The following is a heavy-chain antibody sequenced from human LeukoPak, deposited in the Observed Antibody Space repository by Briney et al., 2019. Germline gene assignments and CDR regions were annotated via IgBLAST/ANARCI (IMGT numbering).Heavy chain of an antibody. D-gene: IGHD2-21*01. CDR1: GGSISSGDYY. V-gene: IGHV4-61*02. J-gene: IGHJ6*03. Sequence: KTSQTLSLTCSVSGGSISSGDYYWSWIRQPAGKGLEWIGRSYTSGSTNYNPSLKSRVTMSVDTSKNQFSLKLSSVTAADTAVYYCARDRILARSTNSYYMDVWGKGTTVTVSS. CDR3: ARDRILARSTNSYYMDV. CDR2: SYTSGST.